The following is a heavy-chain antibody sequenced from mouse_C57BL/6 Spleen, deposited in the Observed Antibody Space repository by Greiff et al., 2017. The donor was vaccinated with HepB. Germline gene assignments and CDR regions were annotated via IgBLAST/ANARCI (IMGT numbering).Heavy chain of an antibody. V-gene: IGHV5-6*01. Sequence: EVHLVESGGDLVKPGGSLKLSCAASGFTFSSYGMSWVRQTPDKRLEWVATISSGGSYTYYPDSVKGRFTISRDNAKNTLYLQMSSLKSEDTAMYYCARHGGTTVYYAMDYWGQGTSVTVSS. CDR2: ISSGGSYT. D-gene: IGHD1-1*01. J-gene: IGHJ4*01. CDR1: GFTFSSYG. CDR3: ARHGGTTVYYAMDY.